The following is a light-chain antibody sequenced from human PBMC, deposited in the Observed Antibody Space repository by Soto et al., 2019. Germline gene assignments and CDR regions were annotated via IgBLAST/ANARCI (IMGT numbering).Light chain of an antibody. CDR1: SSDVGAYRH. V-gene: IGLV2-14*01. CDR2: DVS. J-gene: IGLJ1*01. CDR3: SAYTTSRSYI. Sequence: QSFLTQPASVSGSPGQAITIACTGTSSDVGAYRHVSWHQQYPGKAPKLMIYDVSDRPSGVSYRFSGSKSGNTASLTISGLQAEDEADYYCSAYTTSRSYIFGSGTKVTVL.